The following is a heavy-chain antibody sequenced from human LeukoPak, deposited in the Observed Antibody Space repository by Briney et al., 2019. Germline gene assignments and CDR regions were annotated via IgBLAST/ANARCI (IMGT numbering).Heavy chain of an antibody. J-gene: IGHJ6*04. CDR2: INSDGSST. Sequence: GGSLRLSCAASGFTFSSYWMHWVRQAPGKGLVWVSRINSDGSSTSYADSVKGRFTISRDNSKDTVYLQMNSLRVEVTAIYYCATDHGVWGKGTTVTVSS. CDR1: GFTFSSYW. V-gene: IGHV3-74*01. CDR3: ATDHGV.